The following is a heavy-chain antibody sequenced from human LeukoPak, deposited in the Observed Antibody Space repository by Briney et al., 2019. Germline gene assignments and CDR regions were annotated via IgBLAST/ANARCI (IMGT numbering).Heavy chain of an antibody. CDR2: ISSSSSYI. CDR3: VRDLDDDILIGQSPGGFDI. D-gene: IGHD3-9*01. J-gene: IGHJ3*02. Sequence: GGSLRLSCAASGFTFSSYSMNWVRQAPGKGLEWVSSISSSSSYIYYADSVKGRFTISRDNAKNSLYLQMNSLRAEDTAVYYCVRDLDDDILIGQSPGGFDIWGQGTMVTVSS. CDR1: GFTFSSYS. V-gene: IGHV3-21*01.